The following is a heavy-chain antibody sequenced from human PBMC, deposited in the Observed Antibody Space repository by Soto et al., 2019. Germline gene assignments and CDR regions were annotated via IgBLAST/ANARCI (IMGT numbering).Heavy chain of an antibody. Sequence: QVQLVESGGGVVQPGRSLRLSCVASGFTFSSYGMHWVRQAPGKGLEWVAIISYDGSNTYYADSVKGRFTISRDNSKNTLELQMNRRRAEDTSVDYGAKEGGLSGSYYISSSYYFDYWCQGTRVTVSS. J-gene: IGHJ4*02. V-gene: IGHV3-30*18. D-gene: IGHD1-26*01. CDR1: GFTFSSYG. CDR3: AKEGGLSGSYYISSSYYFDY. CDR2: ISYDGSNT.